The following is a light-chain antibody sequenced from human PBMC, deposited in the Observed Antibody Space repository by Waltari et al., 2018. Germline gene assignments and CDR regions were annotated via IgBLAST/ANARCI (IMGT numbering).Light chain of an antibody. CDR3: QQLHSPGYT. CDR1: QGISNY. V-gene: IGKV1-9*01. CDR2: SAS. Sequence: IQLTQSPSSLSASVGDRDTITCRASQGISNYLAWYQQKPGKVPKLLIHSASTLQSGVPSRFSGSGSGTDFTLTISSLQPEDFATYYCQQLHSPGYTFGQGTKLEIK. J-gene: IGKJ2*01.